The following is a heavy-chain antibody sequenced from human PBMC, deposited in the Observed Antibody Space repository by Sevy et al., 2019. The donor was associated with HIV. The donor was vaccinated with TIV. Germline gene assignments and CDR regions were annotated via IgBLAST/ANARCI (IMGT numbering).Heavy chain of an antibody. CDR2: IYETGST. J-gene: IGHJ6*03. Sequence: SETQSLSCSVSGGSVSSGTYYWSWIRQPPGKGLEWIGHIYETGSTNYKLSLQSRVTISVDTSTNQFSLRLRSVTAADTAVYYCARVPRGQLWYSGSLGGYYYHMDVWGKGTTVTVSS. V-gene: IGHV4-61*01. D-gene: IGHD3-16*01. CDR1: GGSVSSGTYY. CDR3: ARVPRGQLWYSGSLGGYYYHMDV.